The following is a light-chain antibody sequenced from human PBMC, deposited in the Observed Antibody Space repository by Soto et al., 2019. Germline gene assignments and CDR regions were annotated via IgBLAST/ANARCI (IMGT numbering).Light chain of an antibody. CDR3: CSYAGSDTSV. CDR2: DVS. CDR1: SIDVGGYNY. V-gene: IGLV2-11*01. Sequence: QSALAQPRSVSGSPGRSVTISCTGTSIDVGGYNYVSWYQQHPGRAPKLMVYDVSKRPSGVPDRFSGSKSADTASLTISGLQAGDEADYYCCSYAGSDTSVFGGGTKL. J-gene: IGLJ2*01.